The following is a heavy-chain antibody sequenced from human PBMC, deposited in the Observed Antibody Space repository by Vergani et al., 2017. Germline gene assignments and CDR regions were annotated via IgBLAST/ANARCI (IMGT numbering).Heavy chain of an antibody. CDR2: ISGSGGST. D-gene: IGHD2/OR15-2a*01. J-gene: IGHJ4*03. CDR1: GFTFSSYT. CDR3: VKEVVAPYFFDY. V-gene: IGHV3-23*01. Sequence: EVQLLESGGGLVQPGGSLGLSCAASGFTFSSYTMSWVRQAPGKGLEWVSAISGSGGSTYYADSVKGRFTISRDNSKNTLYLQMNSLRAEDTAVFYCVKEVVAPYFFDYWGQGTTVTVSS.